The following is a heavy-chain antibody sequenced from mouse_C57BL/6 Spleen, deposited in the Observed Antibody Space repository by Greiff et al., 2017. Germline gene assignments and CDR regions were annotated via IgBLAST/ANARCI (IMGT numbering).Heavy chain of an antibody. J-gene: IGHJ4*01. D-gene: IGHD2-4*01. CDR2: IRLKSDNYAT. CDR3: TAYYDYDVGYAMDY. V-gene: IGHV6-3*01. Sequence: EVKLQESGGGLVQPGGSMKLSCVASGFTFSNYWMNWVRQSPEKGLEWVAQIRLKSDNYATHYAESVKGRFTISRDDSKSSVYLQMNNLRAEDTGIYYCTAYYDYDVGYAMDYWGQGTSVTVSS. CDR1: GFTFSNYW.